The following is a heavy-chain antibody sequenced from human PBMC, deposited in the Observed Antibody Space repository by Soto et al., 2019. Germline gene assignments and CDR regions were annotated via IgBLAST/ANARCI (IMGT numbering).Heavy chain of an antibody. Sequence: ASVKVSCKASGYTFTSYYMHWVRQAPGQGLEWMGIINPSGGSTSYAQKFQGRVTMTSDTSTSTAYMELRSLRSDDTAVYYCARVGGFLDIVVVVAAHNWFDPWGQGTLVTVSS. D-gene: IGHD2-15*01. V-gene: IGHV1-46*01. CDR2: INPSGGST. J-gene: IGHJ5*02. CDR3: ARVGGFLDIVVVVAAHNWFDP. CDR1: GYTFTSYY.